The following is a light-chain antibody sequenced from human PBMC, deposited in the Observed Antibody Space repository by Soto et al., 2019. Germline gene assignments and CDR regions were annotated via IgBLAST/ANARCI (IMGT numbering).Light chain of an antibody. J-gene: IGKJ1*01. Sequence: EIVLTQSPAILSLSPGERATLSCRASQSVSSFLAWYQQKPGQAPRLLIYDASSRATDIPARFSGSGSGTDFTLTISGLEPEDFAVYYCQQYGSSGTSGQGTKVDIK. CDR3: QQYGSSGT. V-gene: IGKV3-11*01. CDR2: DAS. CDR1: QSVSSF.